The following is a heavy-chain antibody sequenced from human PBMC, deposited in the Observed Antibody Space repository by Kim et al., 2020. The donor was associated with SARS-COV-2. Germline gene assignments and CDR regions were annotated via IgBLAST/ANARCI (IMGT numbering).Heavy chain of an antibody. J-gene: IGHJ2*01. D-gene: IGHD3-10*01. CDR1: GFTFSSFG. CDR3: ARVGFGDYWYFDI. Sequence: GGSLRLSCTASGFTFSSFGFSWVRRAPGKGLERVSSTSRSSSDIYYADSVKGRFTISRDNAKNSVYLQMNSLRAEDTATYFCARVGFGDYWYFDIWGRGTLVTVSS. CDR2: TSRSSSDI. V-gene: IGHV3-21*01.